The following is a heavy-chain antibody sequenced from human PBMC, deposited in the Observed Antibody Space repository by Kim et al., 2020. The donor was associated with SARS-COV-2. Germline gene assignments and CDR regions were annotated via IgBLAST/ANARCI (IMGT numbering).Heavy chain of an antibody. D-gene: IGHD5-18*01. CDR3: ARTGGVTQLWLDYYGMDV. CDR1: GYTFTSYG. CDR2: ISAYNGNT. J-gene: IGHJ6*02. Sequence: ASVKVSCKASGYTFTSYGISWVRQAPGQGLEWMGGISAYNGNTNYAQKRQGRVTMTTDTSTSTAYMELRSLRSDDTAVYYCARTGGVTQLWLDYYGMDVWGQGTTVTVSS. V-gene: IGHV1-18*01.